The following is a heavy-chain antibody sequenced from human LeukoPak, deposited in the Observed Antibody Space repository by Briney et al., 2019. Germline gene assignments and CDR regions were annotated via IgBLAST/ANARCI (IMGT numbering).Heavy chain of an antibody. D-gene: IGHD2-2*01. CDR1: GFTFSSYG. J-gene: IGHJ4*02. CDR3: AKDWVGYCSTTSCSNFDD. Sequence: GGSLRLSCAASGFTFSSYGMHWVRQAPGKGLEWVAVVSYDGSKKYYADSVKGRFTVSRDNSKSTLYLQMNSLRAEDTAVYYCAKDWVGYCSTTSCSNFDDWGQGTLVTVSS. V-gene: IGHV3-30*18. CDR2: VSYDGSKK.